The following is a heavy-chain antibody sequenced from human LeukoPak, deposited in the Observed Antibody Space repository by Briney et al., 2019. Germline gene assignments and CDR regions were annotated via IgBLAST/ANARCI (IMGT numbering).Heavy chain of an antibody. J-gene: IGHJ5*02. CDR1: GGSISSYY. CDR2: IYHSGST. D-gene: IGHD6-6*01. CDR3: AREGVIEYSSSSRWFDP. Sequence: ESSETLSLTCTVSGGSISSYYWSWIRQPPGKGLEWIGYIYHSGSTYYNPSLKSRVTISVDRSKNQFSLKLSSVTAADTAVYYCAREGVIEYSSSSRWFDPWGQGTLVTVSS. V-gene: IGHV4-59*12.